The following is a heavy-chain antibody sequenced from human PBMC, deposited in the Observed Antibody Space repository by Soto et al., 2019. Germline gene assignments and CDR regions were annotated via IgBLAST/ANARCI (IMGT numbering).Heavy chain of an antibody. CDR1: GFTFSYYP. J-gene: IGHJ4*02. CDR3: ARGLGGFGGEYNYFDY. Sequence: QVQLVESGGGVVQPGRSLRLSCAASGFTFSYYPMHWVRQAPGKGLEWVAVISYDGSNKYYADSVKGRFTISRDNSKNXMYLQMNSLRAEDTAVYYCARGLGGFGGEYNYFDYWGQGTLVTVSS. D-gene: IGHD4-17*01. V-gene: IGHV3-30-3*01. CDR2: ISYDGSNK.